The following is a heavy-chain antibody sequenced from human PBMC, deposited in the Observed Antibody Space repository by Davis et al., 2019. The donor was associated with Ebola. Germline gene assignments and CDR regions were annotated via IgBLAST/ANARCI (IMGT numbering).Heavy chain of an antibody. D-gene: IGHD3-9*01. J-gene: IGHJ4*02. Sequence: GGSLRLSCAASGFTFSSYAMSWVRQAPGKGLEWVSAISGSGGSTYYADSVKGRFTISRDNSKNTLYLQMNSLRAEDTAVYYCARSRGVRYFDWLLGFDYWGQGTLVTVSS. CDR3: ARSRGVRYFDWLLGFDY. CDR1: GFTFSSYA. CDR2: ISGSGGST. V-gene: IGHV3-23*01.